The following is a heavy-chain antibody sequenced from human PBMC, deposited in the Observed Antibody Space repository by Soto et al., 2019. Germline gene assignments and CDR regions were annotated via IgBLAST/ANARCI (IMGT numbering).Heavy chain of an antibody. D-gene: IGHD5-12*01. CDR2: IKQDGSEK. J-gene: IGHJ6*02. CDR1: GFTFSSYW. CDR3: ARDRIRDGYNYYYYYGMDV. Sequence: EVQLVESGGGLVQPGGSLRLSCAASGFTFSSYWMSWVRQAPGKGLEWVANIKQDGSEKYYVDSEKGRFTISRDNAKNSLYLQMNSLRAEDTAVYYCARDRIRDGYNYYYYYGMDVWGQGTTVTVSS. V-gene: IGHV3-7*03.